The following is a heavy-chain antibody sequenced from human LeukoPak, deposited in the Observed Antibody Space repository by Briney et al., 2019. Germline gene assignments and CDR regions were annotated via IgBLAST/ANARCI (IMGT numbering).Heavy chain of an antibody. D-gene: IGHD6-13*01. CDR3: ARVGSSWYFDY. V-gene: IGHV4-59*01. Sequence: PSETLSLTCPVSGGSISSYYWSWIRQPPGKGLEWIGYIYYSGSTNYNPSLKSRVTISVDTSKNQFSLKLSSVTAADTAVYYCARVGSSWYFDYWGQGTLVTVSS. CDR2: IYYSGST. J-gene: IGHJ4*02. CDR1: GGSISSYY.